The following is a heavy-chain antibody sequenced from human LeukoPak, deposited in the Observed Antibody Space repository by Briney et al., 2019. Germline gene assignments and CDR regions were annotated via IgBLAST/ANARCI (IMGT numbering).Heavy chain of an antibody. CDR3: TIAYSGSYLLGY. D-gene: IGHD1-26*01. J-gene: IGHJ4*02. V-gene: IGHV3-73*01. Sequence: GGSLKLSCAASGFTFSGSAMHWVRQASGKGLEWVCRIRSKANSYATAYAASVKGRFTISRDDSKNTAYLQMNSLKTEDTAVYYCTIAYSGSYLLGYWGQGTLVTVSS. CDR1: GFTFSGSA. CDR2: IRSKANSYAT.